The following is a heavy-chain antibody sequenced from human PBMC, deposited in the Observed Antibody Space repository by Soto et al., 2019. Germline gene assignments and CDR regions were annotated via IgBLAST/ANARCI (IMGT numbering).Heavy chain of an antibody. J-gene: IGHJ6*02. V-gene: IGHV3-43*01. D-gene: IGHD6-13*01. CDR1: GFTFDDYT. CDR3: AKDTGIAAAGTVEGEYYYYYGMDV. Sequence: PGGSLRLSCAASGFTFDDYTMHWVRQAPGKGLEWVSLISWDGGSTYYADSVKGRFTISRDNSKNSLYLQMNSLRTEDTALYYCAKDTGIAAAGTVEGEYYYYYGMDVWGQGTTVTVSS. CDR2: ISWDGGST.